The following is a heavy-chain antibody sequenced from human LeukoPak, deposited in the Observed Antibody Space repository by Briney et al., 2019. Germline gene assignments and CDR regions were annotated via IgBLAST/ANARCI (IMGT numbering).Heavy chain of an antibody. D-gene: IGHD2-15*01. CDR2: INHSGST. V-gene: IGHV4-34*01. Sequence: SETLSLTCAVYGGSFSGYYWSWIRQPPGKGLEWIGEINHSGSTNYNPSLKSRVTISVDTSKNQFSLKLSSVTAADTAVYYCARGLGCGGGSCYDAFDIWGQGTMVTVSS. CDR1: GGSFSGYY. J-gene: IGHJ3*02. CDR3: ARGLGCGGGSCYDAFDI.